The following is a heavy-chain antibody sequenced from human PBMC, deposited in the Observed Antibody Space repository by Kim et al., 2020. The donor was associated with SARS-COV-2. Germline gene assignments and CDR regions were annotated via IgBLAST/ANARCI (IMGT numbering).Heavy chain of an antibody. D-gene: IGHD1-7*01. J-gene: IGHJ4*02. CDR1: GGSVSSGSYY. Sequence: SETLSLTCTVSGGSVSSGSYYWSWIRQPPGKGLEWIGYIYYSGSTNYNPSLKSRVTISVDTSKNQFSLKLSSVTAADTAVYYCARATERNWDYYFDYWGQGTLVTVSS. CDR2: IYYSGST. CDR3: ARATERNWDYYFDY. V-gene: IGHV4-61*01.